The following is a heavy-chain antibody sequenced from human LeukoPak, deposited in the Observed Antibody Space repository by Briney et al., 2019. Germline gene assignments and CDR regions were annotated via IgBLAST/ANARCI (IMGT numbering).Heavy chain of an antibody. D-gene: IGHD3-10*01. CDR3: ATPLSIGGY. CDR1: GFTFSSYS. CDR2: ISSGSSTI. J-gene: IGHJ4*02. V-gene: IGHV3-48*01. Sequence: GGFLRLSCAASGFTFSSYSMSWVRQAPGKGLEWLSYISSGSSTIYYADSVKGRFTISRDNAKNSLYLQMSSLRAEDTAVYYCATPLSIGGYWGQGTLVTVSS.